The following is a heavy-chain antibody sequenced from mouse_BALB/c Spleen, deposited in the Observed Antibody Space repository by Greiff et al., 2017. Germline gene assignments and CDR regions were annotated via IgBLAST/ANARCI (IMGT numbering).Heavy chain of an antibody. CDR1: GFTFSSFG. Sequence: DVKLVESGGGLVQPGGSRKLSCAASGFTFSSFGMHWVRQAPEKGLEWVAYISSGSSTIYYADTVKGRFTISRDNPKNTLFLQMTSLRSEDTAMYYCARNYDYDPWFAYWGQGTLVTVSA. CDR2: ISSGSSTI. D-gene: IGHD2-4*01. J-gene: IGHJ3*01. V-gene: IGHV5-17*02. CDR3: ARNYDYDPWFAY.